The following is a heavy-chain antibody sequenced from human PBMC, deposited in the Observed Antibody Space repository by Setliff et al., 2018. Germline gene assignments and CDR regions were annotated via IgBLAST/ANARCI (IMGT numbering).Heavy chain of an antibody. J-gene: IGHJ1*01. CDR2: ISLYDGHT. CDR1: GYNFKTYA. V-gene: IGHV1-18*01. CDR3: ARGNPAERYEY. D-gene: IGHD5-12*01. Sequence: ASVKVSCKASGYNFKTYAISWVRQAPGQVLEWMGFISLYDGHTNYAQNFQGRLTVTTDTSTSTAYIELSSLRFDDTAVYYCARGNPAERYEYWGQGTLVTVSS.